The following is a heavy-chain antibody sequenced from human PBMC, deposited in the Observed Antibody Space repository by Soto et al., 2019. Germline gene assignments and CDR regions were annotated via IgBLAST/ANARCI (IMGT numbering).Heavy chain of an antibody. CDR3: GTRYYDSSGPTPWFDP. CDR1: GFTLSSYA. Sequence: PGGSLGLSCSASGFTLSSYAMSWVRQAPGKGLEWVSSIIDSGASTYYADSVKGRFTISRDNSKNTLYLQMNSLRADDTAIYYCGTRYYDSSGPTPWFDPWGQGTLVTVSS. CDR2: IIDSGAST. V-gene: IGHV3-23*01. D-gene: IGHD3-22*01. J-gene: IGHJ5*02.